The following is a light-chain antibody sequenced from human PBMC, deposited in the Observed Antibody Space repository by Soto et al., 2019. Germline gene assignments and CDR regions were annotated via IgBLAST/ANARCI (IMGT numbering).Light chain of an antibody. CDR2: SAS. J-gene: IGKJ1*01. CDR1: QSVSRNY. CDR3: QQYSASPRT. Sequence: EILLTHSQGTLSLSPCERATLSSSASQSVSRNYLAWYQQKPGQAPRLLIYSASSRATGIPDRFSASGTGTDFTLTISRLEPEDFAVYYCQQYSASPRTFGQGTKVDIK. V-gene: IGKV3-20*01.